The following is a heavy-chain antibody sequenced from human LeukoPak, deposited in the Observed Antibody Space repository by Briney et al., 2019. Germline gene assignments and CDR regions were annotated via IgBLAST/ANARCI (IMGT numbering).Heavy chain of an antibody. V-gene: IGHV4-30-2*01. CDR2: IYHSGST. CDR1: GGSISSGGYS. J-gene: IGHJ6*02. D-gene: IGHD3-10*01. Sequence: SETLSLTCTVSGGSISSGGYSWSWIRQPPGTGLEWIGYIYHSGSTYYNPSLKSRVTISVDRSKNQFSLKLSSVSAADTAVYYCARQNYYGSGMRYYYGMDVWGQGTTVTVSS. CDR3: ARQNYYGSGMRYYYGMDV.